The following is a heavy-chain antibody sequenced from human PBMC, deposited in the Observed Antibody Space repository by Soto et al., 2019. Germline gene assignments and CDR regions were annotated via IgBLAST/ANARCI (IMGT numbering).Heavy chain of an antibody. CDR1: GGSISSYY. J-gene: IGHJ6*02. V-gene: IGHV4-59*08. D-gene: IGHD3-22*01. Sequence: NPSETLSLTCTVSGGSISSYYWSWIRQPPGKGLEWIGYIYYSGSTNYNPSLKSRVTIPVDTSKNQFSLKLSSVTAADTAVYYCARTINYYDSSGYYYYGMDVWGQGTTVTVS. CDR2: IYYSGST. CDR3: ARTINYYDSSGYYYYGMDV.